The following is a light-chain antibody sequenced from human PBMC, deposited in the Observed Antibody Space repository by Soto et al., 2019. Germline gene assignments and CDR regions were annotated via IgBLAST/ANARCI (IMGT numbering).Light chain of an antibody. CDR2: GAS. CDR3: QQYNYWPPVLTWT. J-gene: IGKJ1*01. Sequence: EIVMTQSPATLSVSTGERATLSCRASQSVSSNLAWYQQKPGQAPRLLIYGASTRATGIPARFSGSGSGTEFTLTISSLQSEDFAVYYCQQYNYWPPVLTWTCGQGTKVEIK. V-gene: IGKV3-15*01. CDR1: QSVSSN.